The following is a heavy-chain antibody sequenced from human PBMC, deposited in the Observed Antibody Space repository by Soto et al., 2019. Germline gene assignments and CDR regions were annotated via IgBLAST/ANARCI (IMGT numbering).Heavy chain of an antibody. CDR1: GGSFSGYY. J-gene: IGHJ4*02. CDR3: ASGPYYYDSSGHGGFDY. D-gene: IGHD3-22*01. CDR2: INHSGST. V-gene: IGHV4-34*01. Sequence: SETLSLTCAVYGGSFSGYYWSWIRQPPGKGLEWIGEINHSGSTNYNPSLKSRVTISVDTSKNQFSLKLSSVTAADTAVYYCASGPYYYDSSGHGGFDYWGQGTLVTVSS.